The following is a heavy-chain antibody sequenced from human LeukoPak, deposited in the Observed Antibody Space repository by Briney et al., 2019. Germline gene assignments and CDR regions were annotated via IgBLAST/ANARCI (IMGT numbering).Heavy chain of an antibody. CDR3: ARVSAPPDYGDYVSENWFDP. CDR2: ISAYNKR. CDR1: GYTFTSYG. Sequence: ASVKVSCKASGYTFTSYGINWVRQAPGQGLEWMGWISAYNKRNYAQKFQGRVTMTTDTSTSTAYMELRNLRSDDTAVYYCARVSAPPDYGDYVSENWFDPWGQGTLVTVSS. V-gene: IGHV1-18*01. J-gene: IGHJ5*02. D-gene: IGHD4-17*01.